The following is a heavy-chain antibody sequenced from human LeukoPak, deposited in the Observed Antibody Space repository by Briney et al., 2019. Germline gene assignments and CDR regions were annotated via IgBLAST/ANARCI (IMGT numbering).Heavy chain of an antibody. CDR2: IKEDGSEK. V-gene: IGHV3-7*04. D-gene: IGHD1-26*01. CDR3: ARDPSGDSGSFP. J-gene: IGHJ5*02. Sequence: GGSLRLSCAASGFTFSNYLMSWVRQAPGKGLEWVANIKEDGSEKYYVDSVKGRFTISRDNAKDSLYLQMNSLRAEDTAVYYCARDPSGDSGSFPWGQGTLVTVSS. CDR1: GFTFSNYL.